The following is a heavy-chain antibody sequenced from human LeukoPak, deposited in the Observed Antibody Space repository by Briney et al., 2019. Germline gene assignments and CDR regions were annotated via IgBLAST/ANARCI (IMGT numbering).Heavy chain of an antibody. Sequence: GGSLRLSCAASGFTFSTYGMHWVRQAPGKGLEWVSYTSSSSSTIYYADSVKGRFTISRDNAKNSLYLQMNSLRVEDTAVYYCAKLSSMYYYDRSLTDYWGQGTLVTVSS. CDR2: TSSSSSTI. CDR1: GFTFSTYG. D-gene: IGHD3-22*01. CDR3: AKLSSMYYYDRSLTDY. J-gene: IGHJ4*02. V-gene: IGHV3-48*01.